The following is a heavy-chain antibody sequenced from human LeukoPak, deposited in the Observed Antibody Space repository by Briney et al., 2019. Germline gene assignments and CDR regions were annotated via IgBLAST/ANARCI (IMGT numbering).Heavy chain of an antibody. D-gene: IGHD7-27*01. J-gene: IGHJ4*02. CDR3: ARLAWGRLDY. CDR1: GYSTSNGYY. V-gene: IGHV4-38-2*02. CDR2: IYQSGST. Sequence: PSETLSLTCTVSGYSTSNGYYWGWIRQPPGKGLEWIGSIYQSGSTFYNPSLKSRVTLSVDTSENQFSLKLSSVTAADTAVHYCARLAWGRLDYWGQGILVTVSS.